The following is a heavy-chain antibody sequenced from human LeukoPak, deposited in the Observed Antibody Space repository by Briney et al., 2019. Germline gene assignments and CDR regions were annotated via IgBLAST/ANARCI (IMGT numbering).Heavy chain of an antibody. CDR1: GFAFSSYA. J-gene: IGHJ4*02. D-gene: IGHD6-19*01. Sequence: PGGSLRLSCTASGFAFSSYAMSWVRQAPGVGLEWVSAIDGGGGSTWHADSVKGRFTISRDNSKNTLYMQMNSLRAEDTAVYYCARESGYSSGWYEGYFDFWGQGTLVTVSS. CDR2: IDGGGGST. V-gene: IGHV3-23*01. CDR3: ARESGYSSGWYEGYFDF.